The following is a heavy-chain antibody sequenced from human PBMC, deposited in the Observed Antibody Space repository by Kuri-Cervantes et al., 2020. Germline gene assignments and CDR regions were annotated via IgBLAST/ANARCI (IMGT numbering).Heavy chain of an antibody. CDR2: ISSSGGNI. CDR1: GFTFSSYS. CDR3: AKDGGIANYYGSGSTLDY. J-gene: IGHJ4*01. D-gene: IGHD3-10*01. Sequence: GESLKISCAASGFTFSSYSMNWVRQAPGKGLEWVSYISSSGGNIYYADSVKGRFTISRDNAKNTLYLQMNSLRPEDTAVYYCAKDGGIANYYGSGSTLDYWGQGTLVTVSS. V-gene: IGHV3-48*01.